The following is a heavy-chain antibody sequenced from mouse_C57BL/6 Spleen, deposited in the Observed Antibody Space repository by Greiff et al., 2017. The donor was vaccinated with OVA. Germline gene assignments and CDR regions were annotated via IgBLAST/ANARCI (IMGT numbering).Heavy chain of an antibody. D-gene: IGHD2-1*01. J-gene: IGHJ4*01. V-gene: IGHV5-16*01. CDR1: GFTFSDYY. CDR2: INYDGSST. CDR3: ARVSYGNFYAMDY. Sequence: EVKLVESEGGLVQPGSSMKLSCTASGFTFSDYYMAWVRQVPEKGLEWVANINYDGSSTYYLDSLKSRFIISRDNAKNILYLQMSSLKSEDTAAYYCARVSYGNFYAMDYWGQGTSVTVSS.